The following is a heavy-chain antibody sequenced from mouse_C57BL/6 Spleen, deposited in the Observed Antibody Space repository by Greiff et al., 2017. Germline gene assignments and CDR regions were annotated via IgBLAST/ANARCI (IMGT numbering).Heavy chain of an antibody. CDR1: GFNIKDDY. CDR2: IDPENGDT. D-gene: IGHD1-1*01. V-gene: IGHV14-4*01. Sequence: VQLQQSGAELVRPGASVKLSCPASGFNIKDDYMHWVKQRPEQGLEWIGWIDPENGDTEYASNFQGKATITAATSSNTAYLPLSSLTSAATAVYDCTLITTIVATSDVWGTGTTVTVSS. J-gene: IGHJ1*03. CDR3: TLITTIVATSDV.